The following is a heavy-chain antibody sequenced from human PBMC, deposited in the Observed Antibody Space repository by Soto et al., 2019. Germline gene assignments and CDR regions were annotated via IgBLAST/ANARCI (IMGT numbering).Heavy chain of an antibody. J-gene: IGHJ4*02. V-gene: IGHV3-30-3*01. Sequence: GGSLRLSCAASGFTFSSYAMHWVRQAPGKGLEWVAVISYDGSNKYYADSVKGRFTISRDNSKNTLYLQMNSLRAEDTAVYYCARDPAAGGWELLPYRELIFDYWGQGTLVTVSS. CDR3: ARDPAAGGWELLPYRELIFDY. CDR1: GFTFSSYA. CDR2: ISYDGSNK. D-gene: IGHD1-26*01.